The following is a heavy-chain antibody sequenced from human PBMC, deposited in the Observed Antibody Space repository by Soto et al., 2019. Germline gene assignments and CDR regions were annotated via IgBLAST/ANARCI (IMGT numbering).Heavy chain of an antibody. J-gene: IGHJ6*02. D-gene: IGHD2-15*01. CDR1: GFNFNSYT. V-gene: IGHV3-21*01. Sequence: PGGSLRLSCAASGFNFNSYTINWVRQAPGKRLEWLSSISSSGYIFSTDSVRGRFTISRDNAKNSVYLQINSVRAEDTAVYFCARDGSGGSCYPGMDVWGQGTTVTVSS. CDR3: ARDGSGGSCYPGMDV. CDR2: ISSSGYI.